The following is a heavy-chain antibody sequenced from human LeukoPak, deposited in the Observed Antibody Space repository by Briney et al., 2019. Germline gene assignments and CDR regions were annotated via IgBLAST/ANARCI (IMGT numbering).Heavy chain of an antibody. CDR2: ISSESSVV. Sequence: PGGSLRLSCVASGFTFSTYSMNWVRQAPGKGLEWVSYISSESSVVYYADSAKGRFTISRDNAKNSLYLQMNSPRVEDTAMYHCARDSSSTGRGYWGQGTLVTVSS. V-gene: IGHV3-48*01. D-gene: IGHD2-2*01. CDR3: ARDSSSTGRGY. CDR1: GFTFSTYS. J-gene: IGHJ4*02.